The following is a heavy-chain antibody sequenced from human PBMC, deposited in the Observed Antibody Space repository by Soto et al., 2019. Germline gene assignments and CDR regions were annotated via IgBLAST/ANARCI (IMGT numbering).Heavy chain of an antibody. J-gene: IGHJ6*02. Sequence: SVKVSCKASGFTFTSSAVQWVRQARGQRLEWIGWIVVGSGNTNYAQKFQERVTITRDMSTSTAYMELSSLRSEDTAVYYCAADLGFGDYYYYYGMDVWGQGTTVTVSS. CDR2: IVVGSGNT. V-gene: IGHV1-58*01. CDR3: AADLGFGDYYYYYGMDV. D-gene: IGHD3-10*01. CDR1: GFTFTSSA.